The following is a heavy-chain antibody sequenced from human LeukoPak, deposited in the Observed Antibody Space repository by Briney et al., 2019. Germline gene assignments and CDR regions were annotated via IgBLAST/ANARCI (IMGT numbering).Heavy chain of an antibody. Sequence: GRSLRLSCAASGFTFSSYAMHWVRQAPGKGLEWVAVISYDGSNKYYADSVKGRFTISRDNSKNTLYLQMNSLRAEDTAVYYCARSGYSYGFHFDYWGQRTLVTVSS. V-gene: IGHV3-30*04. J-gene: IGHJ4*02. CDR2: ISYDGSNK. CDR3: ARSGYSYGFHFDY. D-gene: IGHD5-18*01. CDR1: GFTFSSYA.